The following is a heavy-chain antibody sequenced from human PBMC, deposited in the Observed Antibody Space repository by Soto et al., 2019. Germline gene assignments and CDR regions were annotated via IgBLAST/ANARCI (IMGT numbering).Heavy chain of an antibody. D-gene: IGHD3-10*01. CDR2: IYWDDDK. CDR1: GFSLSTEGVG. Sequence: QFTLKESGPASLKPTQTLTLTCSFSGFSLSTEGVGVNWIRQPPGKALEWLALIYWDDDKRYSPSLKSRLTITKDTSKNQVVLTLTNINPVDTGTYFCARSVRGVTMDVWGQGTAVTVSS. J-gene: IGHJ6*02. CDR3: ARSVRGVTMDV. V-gene: IGHV2-5*02.